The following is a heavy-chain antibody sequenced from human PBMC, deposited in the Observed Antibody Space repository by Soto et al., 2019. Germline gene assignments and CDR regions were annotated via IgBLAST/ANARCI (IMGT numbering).Heavy chain of an antibody. CDR2: ISGSGGST. D-gene: IGHD3-22*01. CDR3: ARDAYYYDSSGYYSFDY. CDR1: GFTFSSYA. Sequence: PGGSLRLSCAASGFTFSSYAMSWVRQAPGKGLEWVSAISGSGGSTYYADSVKGRFTISRDNSKNTLYLQMNSLRAEDTAVYYCARDAYYYDSSGYYSFDYWGQGTLVTVS. V-gene: IGHV3-23*01. J-gene: IGHJ4*02.